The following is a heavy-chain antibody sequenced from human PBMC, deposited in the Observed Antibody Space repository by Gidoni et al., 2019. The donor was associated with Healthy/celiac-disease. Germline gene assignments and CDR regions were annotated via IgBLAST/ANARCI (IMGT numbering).Heavy chain of an antibody. Sequence: QMQLVQSGAEVKKTGSSVKVSCKASGYTFTYRYLHWVRQAPGQALEWMGWITPFNGNTNYAQKFQDRVTITRDRSMSTAYMELSSLRSEDTAMYYCASGSYYDSSGTYAFDIWGQGTMVTVSS. V-gene: IGHV1-45*02. CDR1: GYTFTYRY. CDR2: ITPFNGNT. J-gene: IGHJ3*02. D-gene: IGHD3-22*01. CDR3: ASGSYYDSSGTYAFDI.